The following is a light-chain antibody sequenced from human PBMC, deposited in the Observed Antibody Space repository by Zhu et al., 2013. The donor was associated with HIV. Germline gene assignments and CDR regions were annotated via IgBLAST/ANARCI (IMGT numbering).Light chain of an antibody. CDR2: DAS. J-gene: IGKJ5*01. CDR3: HQYENLPIT. CDR1: DDIDIY. V-gene: IGKV1-33*01. Sequence: DIQMTQSPSSLSTSVGDRVTITCQASDDIDIYLNWYHQKPGKAPELLIYDASNLATGVPSRFSGGGSGTSFTLTISSLQPEDIGTYFCHQYENLPITFGQGTRLDIK.